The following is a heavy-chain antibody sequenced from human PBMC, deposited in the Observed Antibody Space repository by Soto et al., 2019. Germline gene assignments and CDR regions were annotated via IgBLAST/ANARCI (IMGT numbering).Heavy chain of an antibody. CDR2: IYHSGST. CDR1: GGSISSSSYY. D-gene: IGHD3-9*01. V-gene: IGHV4-39*07. J-gene: IGHJ5*02. CDR3: ARAGHDILTGYKPYPRAWFDP. Sequence: PSETLSLTCTVSGGSISSSSYYWGWIRQPPGKGLEWIGYIYHSGSTYYNPSLKSRVTISVDRSKNQFSLKLSSVTAADTAVYYCARAGHDILTGYKPYPRAWFDPWGQGTLVTVSS.